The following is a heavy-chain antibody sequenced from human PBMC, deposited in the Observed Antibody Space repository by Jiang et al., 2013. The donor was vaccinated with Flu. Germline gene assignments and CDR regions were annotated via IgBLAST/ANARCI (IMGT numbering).Heavy chain of an antibody. D-gene: IGHD6-19*01. V-gene: IGHV1-69*06. J-gene: IGHJ4*02. CDR3: ARGPVDGIRWYYFDK. CDR2: IIPIFGTT. CDR1: GGTFSTYG. Sequence: EVKKPGSSVKVSCRSSGGTFSTYGISWVRQAPGQGLEWMGGIIPIFGTTNYTQRFQARVSITADKSTNTAYMELRSLKSDDTAVYYCARGPVDGIRWYYFDKWGQGTLVTVSS.